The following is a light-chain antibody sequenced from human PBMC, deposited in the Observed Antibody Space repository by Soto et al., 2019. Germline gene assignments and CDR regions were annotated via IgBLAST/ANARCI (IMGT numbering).Light chain of an antibody. J-gene: IGKJ4*01. CDR2: DAS. CDR1: QTVTNH. Sequence: IVFTQSPPTLSLSPRERATLSCRASQTVTNHLAWYQQKAGQAPRLLIFDASTRASGIPPRFSGSGSGTDFTLTISRVDPDDFAVYYCQQRMNWPLTFGGGSKVDI. CDR3: QQRMNWPLT. V-gene: IGKV3-11*01.